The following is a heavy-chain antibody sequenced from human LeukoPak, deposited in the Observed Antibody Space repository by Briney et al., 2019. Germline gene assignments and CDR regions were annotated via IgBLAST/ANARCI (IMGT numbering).Heavy chain of an antibody. CDR3: AKVGIAVTGRRASYFDY. V-gene: IGHV3-23*01. CDR1: GFTFSDYA. D-gene: IGHD6-19*01. Sequence: GGSLRLSCAASGFTFSDYAMTWVRQAPGKGLEWLSAISGSGGSTYYADSVKGRFTISRDTSKNTLYLQMNSLRAEDTAVYYCAKVGIAVTGRRASYFDYWGQGTLVTVSS. CDR2: ISGSGGST. J-gene: IGHJ4*02.